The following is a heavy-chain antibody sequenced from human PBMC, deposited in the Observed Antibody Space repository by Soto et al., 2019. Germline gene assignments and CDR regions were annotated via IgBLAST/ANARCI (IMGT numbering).Heavy chain of an antibody. V-gene: IGHV3-7*03. CDR2: IKQDGSEK. D-gene: IGHD5-18*01. CDR1: GFTFSSYW. CDR3: ARDSSGYSYAYNWFDP. J-gene: IGHJ5*02. Sequence: PGGSLRLSCAASGFTFSSYWMSWVRQAPGKGLEWVANIKQDGSEKYYVDSVKGRFTISRDNAKNSLYLQMNSLRAEDTAVYYCARDSSGYSYAYNWFDPWGQGTLVTVSS.